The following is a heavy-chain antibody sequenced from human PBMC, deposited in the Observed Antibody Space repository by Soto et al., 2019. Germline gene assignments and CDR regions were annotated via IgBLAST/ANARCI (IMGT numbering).Heavy chain of an antibody. Sequence: SLTCAVSGGSISGSYYYWGWLRQSPGKGPEWSGSVFSTWFTSYNPSLESRVSVSVDTSKNQFSLKVSGVSAADTAVYYCATSHITVTRGPYYYYGMDVWGQGTTVTVSS. V-gene: IGHV4-39*01. D-gene: IGHD4-4*01. CDR2: VFSTWFT. J-gene: IGHJ6*02. CDR3: ATSHITVTRGPYYYYGMDV. CDR1: GGSISGSYYY.